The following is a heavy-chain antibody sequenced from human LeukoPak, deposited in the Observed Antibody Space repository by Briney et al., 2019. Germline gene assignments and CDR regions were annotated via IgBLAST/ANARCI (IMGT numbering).Heavy chain of an antibody. CDR2: INPNSGGT. CDR1: GYTFTGYY. Sequence: VGSVKVSCKASGYTFTGYYMHWVRQAPGQGLEWMGWINPNSGGTNYAQKFQGRVTMARDTSISTAYMEVSRLTFDDTAVYYCAREAFTTVTSATDAFDIWGQGTMVTVSS. D-gene: IGHD4-17*01. V-gene: IGHV1-2*02. CDR3: AREAFTTVTSATDAFDI. J-gene: IGHJ3*02.